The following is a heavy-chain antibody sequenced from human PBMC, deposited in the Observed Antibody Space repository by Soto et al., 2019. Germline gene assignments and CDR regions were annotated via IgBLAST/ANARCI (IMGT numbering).Heavy chain of an antibody. Sequence: PSETRSLTCTVSGGSISSYYWSWIRQPPGKGLEWIGYIYYSGSTNYNPSLKSRVTISVDTSKNQFSLKLSSVTAADTAVYYCARVNYYDSSGYYPGGYFQHWGQGTLVTVS. CDR3: ARVNYYDSSGYYPGGYFQH. V-gene: IGHV4-59*01. CDR1: GGSISSYY. D-gene: IGHD3-22*01. J-gene: IGHJ1*01. CDR2: IYYSGST.